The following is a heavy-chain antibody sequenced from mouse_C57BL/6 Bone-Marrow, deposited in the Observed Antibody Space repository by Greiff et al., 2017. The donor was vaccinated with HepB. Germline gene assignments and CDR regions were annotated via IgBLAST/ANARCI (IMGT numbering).Heavy chain of an antibody. D-gene: IGHD1-3*01. V-gene: IGHV1-69*01. J-gene: IGHJ3*01. Sequence: QVQLQQPGAELVMPGASVKLSCKASGYTVTSYWMHWVKQRPGQGLEWIGEIDPSDSYTNYNQKFKGKSTLTVDKSSSTAYMQLSSLTSEDSAVYYCARSKSFAYWGQGTLVTVSA. CDR2: IDPSDSYT. CDR3: ARSKSFAY. CDR1: GYTVTSYW.